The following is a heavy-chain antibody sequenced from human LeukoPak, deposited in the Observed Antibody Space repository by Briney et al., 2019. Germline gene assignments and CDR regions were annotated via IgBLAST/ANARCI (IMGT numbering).Heavy chain of an antibody. CDR1: AFTFRSYA. J-gene: IGHJ4*02. CDR2: ISGSGGST. CDR3: AKGAASRGYTYVAN. V-gene: IGHV3-23*01. Sequence: GGSLRLSCAASAFTFRSYAMIWVRQAPGKGLEWVSGISGSGGSTYYSNSAKGRFTISRDNSNNTLYLQMNSLRAEDTAVYYCAKGAASRGYTYVANWGQGTLVTVSS. D-gene: IGHD5-18*01.